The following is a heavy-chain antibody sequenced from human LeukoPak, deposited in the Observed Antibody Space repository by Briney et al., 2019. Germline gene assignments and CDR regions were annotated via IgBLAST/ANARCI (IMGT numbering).Heavy chain of an antibody. CDR1: GYTFTSYD. V-gene: IGHV1-2*02. Sequence: ASVKVSCKASGYTFTSYDINWVRQAPGQGLEWMGWINPNSGGTNYAQKFQGRVTMTRDTSISTAYMELSRLRSDDTAVYYCARVQLRYFDWLFDLDYWGQGTLVTVSS. D-gene: IGHD3-9*01. CDR3: ARVQLRYFDWLFDLDY. CDR2: INPNSGGT. J-gene: IGHJ4*02.